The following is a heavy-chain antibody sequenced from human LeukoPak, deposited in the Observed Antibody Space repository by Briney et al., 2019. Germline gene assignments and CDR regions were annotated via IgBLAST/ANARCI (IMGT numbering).Heavy chain of an antibody. CDR3: ARGDTWGGTHQYYYMDV. CDR1: GYTFTGYY. J-gene: IGHJ6*03. V-gene: IGHV1-2*02. Sequence: ASVKVSCKASGYTFTGYYMHWVRQAPGQGLEWMGWINPNSGGTNYAQKFQGRVNMTRDTSISTSYMELSRLRSDDTAVYYCARGDTWGGTHQYYYMDVWGKGTTVTVSS. D-gene: IGHD5-18*01. CDR2: INPNSGGT.